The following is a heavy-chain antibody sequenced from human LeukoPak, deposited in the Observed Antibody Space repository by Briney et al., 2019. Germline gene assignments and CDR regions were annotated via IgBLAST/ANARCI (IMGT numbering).Heavy chain of an antibody. Sequence: GGSLRLSCAASGFTFSGSWMSWVRQAPGRGLEWVANIRQDGSEKYHVDSVKGRFTISRDNAKNSLYLQMNSLRVEDTAVYYCARDFNWAPDYWGQGTLVTVSS. CDR1: GFTFSGSW. CDR3: ARDFNWAPDY. D-gene: IGHD7-27*01. J-gene: IGHJ4*02. V-gene: IGHV3-7*01. CDR2: IRQDGSEK.